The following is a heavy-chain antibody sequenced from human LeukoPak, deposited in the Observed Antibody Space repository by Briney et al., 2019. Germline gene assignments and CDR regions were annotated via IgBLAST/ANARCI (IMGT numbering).Heavy chain of an antibody. Sequence: GGSLRLSCAASGFTFSNAWMSWVRQAPGKGLEWVGRIKSKTDGGTTDYAAPVKGRFTISRDDSKNTLYLQMNSLRAEDTAVYYCARDEGGSYSFAHWGQGTLVTVSS. V-gene: IGHV3-15*01. CDR1: GFTFSNAW. CDR2: IKSKTDGGTT. D-gene: IGHD1-26*01. J-gene: IGHJ5*02. CDR3: ARDEGGSYSFAH.